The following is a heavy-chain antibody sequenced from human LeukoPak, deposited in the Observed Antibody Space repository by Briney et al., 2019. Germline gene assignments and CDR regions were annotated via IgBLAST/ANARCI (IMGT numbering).Heavy chain of an antibody. CDR3: AREDIVVVPAAIRSYYYYGMDV. D-gene: IGHD2-2*01. CDR1: GGSFSGYC. Sequence: SETLSLTCAVYGGSFSGYCWSWIRQPPGKGLEWIGEINHSGSTNYNPSLKSRVTISVDTSKNQFSLKLSSVTAADTAVYYCAREDIVVVPAAIRSYYYYGMDVWGQGTTVTVSS. J-gene: IGHJ6*02. V-gene: IGHV4-34*01. CDR2: INHSGST.